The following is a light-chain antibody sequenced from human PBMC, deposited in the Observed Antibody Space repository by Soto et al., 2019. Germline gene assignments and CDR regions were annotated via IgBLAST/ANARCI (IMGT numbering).Light chain of an antibody. J-gene: IGLJ3*02. Sequence: QSALTQPRSVSESPGQSVTISCTGISSDVGGYNYVSWYQHHPGKAPKVVIYDAVKRPSGVPDRFSGSRSGNTASLTISGLQSEYEADYYCCSYAANYPWVFGGGTKLTVL. V-gene: IGLV2-11*01. CDR2: DAV. CDR1: SSDVGGYNY. CDR3: CSYAANYPWV.